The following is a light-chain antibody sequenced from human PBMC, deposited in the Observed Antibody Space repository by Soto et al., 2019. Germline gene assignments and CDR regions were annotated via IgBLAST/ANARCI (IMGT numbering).Light chain of an antibody. CDR2: LNNDGSH. J-gene: IGLJ3*02. V-gene: IGLV4-69*01. CDR3: QTWGTGIWV. Sequence: QSVLTQSPSASASLGASVKLTCTLSSGHSTYAITWHQLQPEKGPRYLMTLNNDGSHNKGDEIPDRFSGSSSGSERYLIISGLQSDDEADYYCQTWGTGIWVFGGGTKVTVL. CDR1: SGHSTYA.